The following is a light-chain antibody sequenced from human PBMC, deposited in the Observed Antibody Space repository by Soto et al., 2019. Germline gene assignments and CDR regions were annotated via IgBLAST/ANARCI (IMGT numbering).Light chain of an antibody. CDR2: DVS. Sequence: QSALTQPASVSGSPGQSITISCTGTSSDVGGYNYVSWYQQHPGKGPKLMIYDVSDRPSGVSNRFSGSKSGNTASLTISGLRAEDEADYYFSSYTTSSPHVLFGGGTKLTVL. CDR1: SSDVGGYNY. V-gene: IGLV2-14*03. CDR3: SSYTTSSPHVL. J-gene: IGLJ2*01.